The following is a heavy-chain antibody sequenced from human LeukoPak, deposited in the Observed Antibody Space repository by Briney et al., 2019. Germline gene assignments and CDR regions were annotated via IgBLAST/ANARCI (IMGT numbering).Heavy chain of an antibody. D-gene: IGHD3-16*01. CDR1: GFIFRDYY. J-gene: IGHJ4*02. CDR2: ISHSSSTI. Sequence: GGSLRLSCAASGFIFRDYYMSWIRQAPGKGLEWVSYISHSSSTIYYADSVRGRFTISRDNAKSSLYLQMNSLRVEDTAVYFGARDYVWGSSNDYWGQGTLVTVSS. V-gene: IGHV3-11*04. CDR3: ARDYVWGSSNDY.